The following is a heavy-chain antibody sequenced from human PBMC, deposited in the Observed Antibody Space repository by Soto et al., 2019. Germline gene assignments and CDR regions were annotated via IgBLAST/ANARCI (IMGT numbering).Heavy chain of an antibody. Sequence: ASVKVSCKASGYTFTSYGISWVRQAPGQGLEWMGWISAYNGNTNYAQKLQGRVTMTTDTSTSTAYMELRSLRSDDTAVYYCARDPGTGGRYRWFDPWGQGTLVTVSS. CDR3: ARDPGTGGRYRWFDP. V-gene: IGHV1-18*04. J-gene: IGHJ5*02. D-gene: IGHD3-16*01. CDR1: GYTFTSYG. CDR2: ISAYNGNT.